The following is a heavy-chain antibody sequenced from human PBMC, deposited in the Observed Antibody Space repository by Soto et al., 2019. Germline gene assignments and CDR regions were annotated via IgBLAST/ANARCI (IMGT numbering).Heavy chain of an antibody. CDR3: ARSGSGSGWL. D-gene: IGHD6-19*01. CDR2: IYYSGST. V-gene: IGHV4-61*01. J-gene: IGHJ4*02. Sequence: QVQLQESGPGLVKPSETLSLTCTVSGGSVSSGRFYWGWIRQPPGKGLEWIGYIYYSGSTKYNPSLTSRVTISVDTSKNQFSLKLTSVTAADTAVYYCARSGSGSGWLGGQGTLVTVSS. CDR1: GGSVSSGRFY.